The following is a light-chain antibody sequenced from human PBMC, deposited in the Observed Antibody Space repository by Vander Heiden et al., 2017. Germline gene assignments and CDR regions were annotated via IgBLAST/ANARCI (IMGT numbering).Light chain of an antibody. CDR2: WAS. CDR1: QSVLSSSKNKNY. V-gene: IGKV4-1*01. CDR3: RQYYSRFRR. J-gene: IGKJ1*01. Sequence: DIVMTQSPDSLAVSPGERATIHCKSSQSVLSSSKNKNYLAWCQQKPGQPPTLLLYWASTRESGVPDRFSGSWSWTDFTLTISSLQAEDEAVSYCRQYYSRFRRFGQGTRVEFK.